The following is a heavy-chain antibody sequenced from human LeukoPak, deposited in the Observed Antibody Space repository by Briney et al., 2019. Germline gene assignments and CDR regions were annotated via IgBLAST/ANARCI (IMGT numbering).Heavy chain of an antibody. CDR3: ARVGSIAAAGTPDY. D-gene: IGHD6-13*01. CDR2: ISYSGAAI. J-gene: IGHJ4*02. CDR1: GFTFNDYY. Sequence: KAGGSLRLSCAASGFTFNDYYMTWIRQAPGKGLEWVSHISYSGAAIYADSVKGRFTISRDNAKNSLYLQMNSLRAEDTAVYYCARVGSIAAAGTPDYWGQGTLVTVSS. V-gene: IGHV3-11*01.